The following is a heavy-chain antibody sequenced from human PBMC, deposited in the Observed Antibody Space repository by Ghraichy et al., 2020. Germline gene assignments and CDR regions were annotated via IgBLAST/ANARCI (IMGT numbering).Heavy chain of an antibody. J-gene: IGHJ4*02. D-gene: IGHD1-7*01. CDR3: ARGTYSWNYLLLD. Sequence: GSLSLTCAVYGGSFSGYYWSWIRQPPGKGLEWIGEINHSGSTNYNPSLKSRVTISVDTSKNQFSLKLSSVTAADTAVYYCARGTYSWNYLLLDWGQGTLVTVSS. CDR2: INHSGST. V-gene: IGHV4-34*01. CDR1: GGSFSGYY.